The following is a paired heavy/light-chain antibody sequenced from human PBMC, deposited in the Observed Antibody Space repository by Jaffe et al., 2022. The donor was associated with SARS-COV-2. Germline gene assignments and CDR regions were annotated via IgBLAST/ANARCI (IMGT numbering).Heavy chain of an antibody. CDR2: IYYKSQWYS. CDR3: ARDGGEKDVLIDYYYFYYAFDV. D-gene: IGHD3-16*01. Sequence: VQLQQSGPGLVRPSQTLSVTCAISGDSVSTNSAAWNWLRQSPSRGLEWLGRIYYKSQWYSDYAVSVKSRIIIIPDTPRNQFSLQLNSVTPDDTAVYFCARDGGEKDVLIDYYYFYYAFDVWGQGTTVAVS. J-gene: IGHJ6*02. CDR1: GDSVSTNSAA. V-gene: IGHV6-1*02.
Light chain of an antibody. J-gene: IGLJ2*01. Sequence: QSVLTQPPSVSGAPGQTVTVFCTGSSSNIGSNYNVNWYQQFPGIAPKLLIYANTNRPSGVPDRFSGSKSGTSASLAISGLQAEDEADYYCQSYDFKVGGSVFGGGTKVTVL. CDR3: QSYDFKVGGSV. CDR1: SSNIGSNYN. CDR2: ANT. V-gene: IGLV1-40*01.